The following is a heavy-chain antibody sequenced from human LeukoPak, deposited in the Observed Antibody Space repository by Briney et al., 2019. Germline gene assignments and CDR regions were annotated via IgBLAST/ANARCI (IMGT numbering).Heavy chain of an antibody. CDR1: GFTFTGYW. CDR3: ARVGTWELQRVFDY. D-gene: IGHD1-26*01. J-gene: IGHJ4*02. V-gene: IGHV3-7*01. CDR2: IQRGGSES. Sequence: PGGSLRLSCAASGFTFTGYWMTWVRQVPGKGLEWVANIQRGGSESYYVDSVKGRFTISRENAKNSLYLQMDSLRVEDTAVYYCARVGTWELQRVFDYWGQGTPATVSS.